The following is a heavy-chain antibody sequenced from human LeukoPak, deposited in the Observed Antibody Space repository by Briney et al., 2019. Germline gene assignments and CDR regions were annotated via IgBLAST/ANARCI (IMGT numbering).Heavy chain of an antibody. CDR2: ISAYNGNT. J-gene: IGHJ6*03. Sequence: ASLKVSCKASGYTFTSYGISRVRQAPGQGLEWMGWISAYNGNTNYAQKLQGRVTMTTDTSTSTAYMELRSLRSDDTAVYYCARDLRYAPWFGELFGYYYYYMDVWGKGTTVTISS. D-gene: IGHD3-10*01. V-gene: IGHV1-18*01. CDR3: ARDLRYAPWFGELFGYYYYYMDV. CDR1: GYTFTSYG.